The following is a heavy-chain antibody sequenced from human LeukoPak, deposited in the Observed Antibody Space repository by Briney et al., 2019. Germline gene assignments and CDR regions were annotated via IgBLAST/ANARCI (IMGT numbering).Heavy chain of an antibody. V-gene: IGHV3-7*01. D-gene: IGHD3-3*01. CDR1: GFTFSGYW. CDR3: ARVMSYYDFWSGYYIFDY. J-gene: IGHJ4*02. CDR2: IKQDGSEK. Sequence: GGYLRLSCAASGFTFSGYWMSWVRQAPGKGLEWVANIKQDGSEKYYVDSVKGRFTISRDNAKNSLYLQMNSLRAEDTAVYYCARVMSYYDFWSGYYIFDYWGQGTLVTVSS.